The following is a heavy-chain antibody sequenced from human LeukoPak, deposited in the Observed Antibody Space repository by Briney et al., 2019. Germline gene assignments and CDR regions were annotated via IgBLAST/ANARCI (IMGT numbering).Heavy chain of an antibody. CDR2: IYYSGST. J-gene: IGHJ3*02. Sequence: SSETLSLTCTVSGGSISSYYWSWIRQPPGKGLEWIGYIYYSGSTNYNPSLKSRVTISVDTSKNQFSLKPSSVPAADTAVYYCARAHTYYDILTGYSFGAFDIWGQGTMVTVSS. V-gene: IGHV4-59*01. CDR3: ARAHTYYDILTGYSFGAFDI. CDR1: GGSISSYY. D-gene: IGHD3-9*01.